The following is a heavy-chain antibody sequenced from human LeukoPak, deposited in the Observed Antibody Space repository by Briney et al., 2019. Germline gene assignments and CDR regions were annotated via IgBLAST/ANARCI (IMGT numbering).Heavy chain of an antibody. CDR1: GFTFSSYS. J-gene: IGHJ1*01. D-gene: IGHD4-17*01. CDR2: ISSSSSYI. CDR3: ARVVYGDYSYFQH. Sequence: GGSPRLSCAASGFTFSSYSMNWVRQAPGKGLEWVSSISSSSSYIYYADSVKGRFTTSRDNAKNSLYLQMNSLRAEDTAVYYCARVVYGDYSYFQHWGQGTLVTVSS. V-gene: IGHV3-21*01.